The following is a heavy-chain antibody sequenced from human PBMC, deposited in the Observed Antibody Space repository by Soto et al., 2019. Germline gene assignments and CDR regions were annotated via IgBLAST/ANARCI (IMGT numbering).Heavy chain of an antibody. Sequence: GSLRLSCAASVFTGSSYAMSWVRQAPGKGLEWVSAISGSGCSTYYADSVKGRFTISRDNSKNTLYLQMNSLRAEDTAVYYCAKGAGYSGYDMFDYWGQGTLVTVSS. CDR3: AKGAGYSGYDMFDY. CDR1: VFTGSSYA. J-gene: IGHJ4*02. D-gene: IGHD5-12*01. V-gene: IGHV3-23*01. CDR2: ISGSGCST.